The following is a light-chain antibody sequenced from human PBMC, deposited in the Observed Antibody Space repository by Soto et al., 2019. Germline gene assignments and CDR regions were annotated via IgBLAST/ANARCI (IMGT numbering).Light chain of an antibody. CDR1: QDIRTR. CDR3: QQANSFPLS. CDR2: AAS. Sequence: DIQVTQSPSSVSASVGDSVTITCRASQDIRTRLAWYQQKPGKAPKVLIYAASTLEAGVPLRFSGSGYGTDFTLTIGGLQPEDFATYYWQQANSFPLSFGQGTRLEIK. J-gene: IGKJ5*01. V-gene: IGKV1-12*01.